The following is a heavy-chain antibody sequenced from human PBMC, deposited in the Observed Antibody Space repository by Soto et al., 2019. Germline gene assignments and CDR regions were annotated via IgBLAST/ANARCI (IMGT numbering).Heavy chain of an antibody. D-gene: IGHD6-19*01. V-gene: IGHV3-23*01. CDR1: GFTSSSYA. CDR3: ARRGSGNYYDY. CDR2: ISGSSDST. J-gene: IGHJ4*02. Sequence: ESGGGLVQPGGSLRLSCAASGFTSSSYAMRWVREAPGKGLEWVSSISGSSDSTYYADSVKGRSTISRDNSKNTLYLQMNSLRADDTAVYYCARRGSGNYYDYWGQGTLVTVSS.